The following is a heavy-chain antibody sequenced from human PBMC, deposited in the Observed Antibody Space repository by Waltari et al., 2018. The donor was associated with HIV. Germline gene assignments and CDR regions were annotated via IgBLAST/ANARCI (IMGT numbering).Heavy chain of an antibody. CDR2: IKSKTEGWTT. CDR3: TVGKSSGYY. Sequence: EVQLVESGGCLVKPGGSLIISFAASGVSFRYVWLNWVRQAPGQGLEWVGQIKSKTEGWTTDYAAPVKGRFTISRDDSKNMLFLEMNSLNTDDTASYYCTVGKSSGYYWGQGTLVTVSS. D-gene: IGHD3-22*01. J-gene: IGHJ4*02. CDR1: GVSFRYVW. V-gene: IGHV3-15*01.